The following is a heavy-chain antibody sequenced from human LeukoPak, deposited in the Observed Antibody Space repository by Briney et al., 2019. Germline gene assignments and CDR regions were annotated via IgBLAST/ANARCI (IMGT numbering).Heavy chain of an antibody. V-gene: IGHV3-30-3*01. CDR2: ISYDGSNK. CDR3: ARGTTPRIAAAGPRASDY. CDR1: GFTFSSYA. D-gene: IGHD6-13*01. J-gene: IGHJ4*02. Sequence: GGSLRLSCAASGFTFSSYAMHWVRQAPGKGLEWVAVISYDGSNKYYADSVKGRFTISRDNSKNTLYLQMNSLRVEDTAVYYCARGTTPRIAAAGPRASDYWGQGTLVTVSS.